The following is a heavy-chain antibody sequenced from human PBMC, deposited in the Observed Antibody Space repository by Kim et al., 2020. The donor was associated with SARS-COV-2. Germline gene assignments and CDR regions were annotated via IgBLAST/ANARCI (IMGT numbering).Heavy chain of an antibody. CDR1: GFTFSNAW. CDR3: TRYSSGWF. D-gene: IGHD6-19*01. CDR2: IKSNTDGGAT. Sequence: GGSLRLSCAASGFTFSNAWMSWVRQAPGKGLEWVGRIKSNTDGGATDYAAPVKGRFTISRDDSKNTLFLQMNSLETEDTAMYYCTRYSSGWFWGQGTLVTVSS. V-gene: IGHV3-15*01. J-gene: IGHJ4*02.